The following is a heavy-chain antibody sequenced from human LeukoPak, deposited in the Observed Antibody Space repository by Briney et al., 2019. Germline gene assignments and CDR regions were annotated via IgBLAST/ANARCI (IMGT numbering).Heavy chain of an antibody. CDR2: IRYDGSNK. CDR1: GLTFSSYS. V-gene: IGHV3-30*02. CDR3: AKARQWLVREGPFDY. Sequence: GGSLRLSCAASGLTFSSYSMNWVRQAPGKGLEWVAFIRYDGSNKYYADSVKGRFTISRDNSKNTLYLQMNSLRAEDTAVYYCAKARQWLVREGPFDYWGQGTLVTVSS. D-gene: IGHD6-19*01. J-gene: IGHJ4*02.